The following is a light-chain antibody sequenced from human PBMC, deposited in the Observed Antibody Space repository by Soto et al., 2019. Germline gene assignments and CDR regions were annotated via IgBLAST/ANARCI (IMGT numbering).Light chain of an antibody. Sequence: EVVLTQSPATLSLSTGERATLSCRASQSVSSYLAWYQQKPGQAPRLLIYDASNRATGIPARFSGSGSGTDFTLTISSLEPEDFAVYYCQQRSNWPPGLTFGGGTKVDIK. CDR3: QQRSNWPPGLT. CDR1: QSVSSY. CDR2: DAS. V-gene: IGKV3-11*01. J-gene: IGKJ4*01.